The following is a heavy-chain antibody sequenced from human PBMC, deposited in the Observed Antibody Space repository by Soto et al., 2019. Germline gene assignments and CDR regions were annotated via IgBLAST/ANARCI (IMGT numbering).Heavy chain of an antibody. D-gene: IGHD1-1*01. CDR1: GYTFTSYG. CDR2: ISAYNGNT. J-gene: IGHJ6*02. V-gene: IGHV1-18*01. Sequence: ASVKVSCKASGYTFTSYGISWVRQAPGQGLEWMGWISAYNGNTNYAQKLQGRVTMTTDTSTSTAYMELRSLRSDDTAVYYCARGPQSWNDVLDYGMDVWGQGTTVTVSS. CDR3: ARGPQSWNDVLDYGMDV.